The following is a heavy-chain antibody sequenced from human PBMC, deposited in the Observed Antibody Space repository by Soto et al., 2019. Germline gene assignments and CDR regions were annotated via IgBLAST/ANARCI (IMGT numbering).Heavy chain of an antibody. CDR2: IWYDGSNK. CDR3: ARDPRDIVVVVAARPMGWFDP. CDR1: GFTFSNAW. Sequence: PGGSLRLSCAASGFTFSNAWMNWVRQAPGKGLEWVAAIWYDGSNKYYADSVKGRFTISRDNSKNTLYLQMNSLRAEDTAVYYCARDPRDIVVVVAARPMGWFDPWGQGTLVTVSS. V-gene: IGHV3-33*08. D-gene: IGHD2-15*01. J-gene: IGHJ5*02.